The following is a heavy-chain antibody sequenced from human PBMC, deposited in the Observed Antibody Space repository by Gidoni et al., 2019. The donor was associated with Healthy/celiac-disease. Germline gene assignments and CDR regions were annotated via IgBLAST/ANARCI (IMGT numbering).Heavy chain of an antibody. V-gene: IGHV3-74*01. Sequence: EVQLVESGGGLVQPGGSLRLSCAASGFTFSSYWMHWVRQAPGKGLVWVSRINSDESSTSYADSVKGRFTISRDNAKNTLYLQMNSLRAEDTAVYYCARDPNGYNQHFDYWGQGTLVTVSS. CDR3: ARDPNGYNQHFDY. J-gene: IGHJ4*02. D-gene: IGHD5-18*01. CDR1: GFTFSSYW. CDR2: INSDESST.